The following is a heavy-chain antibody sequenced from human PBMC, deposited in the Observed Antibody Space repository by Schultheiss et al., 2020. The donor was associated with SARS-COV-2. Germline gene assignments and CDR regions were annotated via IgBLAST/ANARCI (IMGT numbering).Heavy chain of an antibody. J-gene: IGHJ3*02. CDR3: AKGSLTYYYDSSGKGAFDI. V-gene: IGHV6-1*01. D-gene: IGHD3-22*01. CDR2: TYYRSKWYN. Sequence: SQTLSLTCAISGDSVSSNSAAWNWIRQSPSRGLEWLGRTYYRSKWYNDYAVSVKSRITINPDTSKNQFSLQLNSVTPEDTAVYYCAKGSLTYYYDSSGKGAFDIWGQGTMVTVSS. CDR1: GDSVSSNSAA.